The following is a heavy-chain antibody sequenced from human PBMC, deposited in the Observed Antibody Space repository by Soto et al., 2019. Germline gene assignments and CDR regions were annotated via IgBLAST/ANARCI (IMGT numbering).Heavy chain of an antibody. V-gene: IGHV4-61*01. CDR1: GAPVSSETHF. Sequence: SEALSLTCTVSGAPVSSETHFWTWIRQPPGKGLEWIGYMYYSGITNSNSALKSRVTLSVDRSRNQFSLSLNSVTAADTAVYYCAREDMTGTYYFDYWGPGTQVTVSS. J-gene: IGHJ4*02. CDR2: MYYSGIT. CDR3: AREDMTGTYYFDY. D-gene: IGHD3-9*01.